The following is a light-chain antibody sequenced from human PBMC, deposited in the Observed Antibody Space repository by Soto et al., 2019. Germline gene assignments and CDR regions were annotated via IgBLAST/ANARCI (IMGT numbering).Light chain of an antibody. CDR1: QSVDSN. CDR2: GAS. V-gene: IGKV3D-15*01. J-gene: IGKJ4*01. Sequence: EIGVTLSLATLSVNPGYGATLSCRASQSVDSNFAWYQQKPGQTPRLLIYGASTRPTGIPARFSGSGSGTEFTLTIISLQSEDGAVYYCEQCNDWPLTFGGGTRLDIK. CDR3: EQCNDWPLT.